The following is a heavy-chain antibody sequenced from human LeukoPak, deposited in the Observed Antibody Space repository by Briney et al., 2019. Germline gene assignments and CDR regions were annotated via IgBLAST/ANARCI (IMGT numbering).Heavy chain of an antibody. V-gene: IGHV3-48*03. J-gene: IGHJ4*02. Sequence: QPGGSLRLSCAASGFTFSSYEMNWVRQGHGKGLEWVSYITGIGRTLFYADSVKGRFTISRDNAKNSLYLQMNSLRAEDTAIYCCARIVQHRGWYGGADYWGQGTLVTVSS. CDR2: ITGIGRTL. D-gene: IGHD6-19*01. CDR3: ARIVQHRGWYGGADY. CDR1: GFTFSSYE.